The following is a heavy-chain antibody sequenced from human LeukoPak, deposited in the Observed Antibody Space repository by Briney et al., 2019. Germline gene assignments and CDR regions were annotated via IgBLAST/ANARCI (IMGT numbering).Heavy chain of an antibody. Sequence: ASVKVSCKASGYTFTGYYIHWMRQGPEQGLQWMGWINANSGGTNYAQKFQGRVTLTRDTSISTAYMELNKLRSDDTAVYYCARGASARYWGQGTLVTVSS. CDR3: ARGASARY. V-gene: IGHV1-2*02. CDR1: GYTFTGYY. CDR2: INANSGGT. J-gene: IGHJ4*02.